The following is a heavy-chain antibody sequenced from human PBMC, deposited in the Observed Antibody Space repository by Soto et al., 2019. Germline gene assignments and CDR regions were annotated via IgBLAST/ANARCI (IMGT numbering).Heavy chain of an antibody. Sequence: GASVKVSCKASGYTFTSHYMHWVRQAPGQGLEWMGIINPSGGSTSYAQKFQGRVTMTRDTSTSTVYMELSSLRSEDTAVYYCARSRITMVRGVIYGMDVWGQGTTVTVSS. V-gene: IGHV1-46*01. CDR3: ARSRITMVRGVIYGMDV. D-gene: IGHD3-10*01. J-gene: IGHJ6*02. CDR1: GYTFTSHY. CDR2: INPSGGST.